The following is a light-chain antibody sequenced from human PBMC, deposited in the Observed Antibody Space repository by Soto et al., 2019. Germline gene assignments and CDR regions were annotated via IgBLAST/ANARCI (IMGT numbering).Light chain of an antibody. Sequence: QSVLTQPPAVSAAPGQRVIISCSGSTSNIGNNFVSWYQQLPGTAPKLLIYDNNKRPSGIPDRFSGSKSGTSATLGITGLQTGDEADYYCGTWDSNLSAVVFGGGTQLTVL. CDR2: DNN. CDR3: GTWDSNLSAVV. J-gene: IGLJ2*01. V-gene: IGLV1-51*01. CDR1: TSNIGNNF.